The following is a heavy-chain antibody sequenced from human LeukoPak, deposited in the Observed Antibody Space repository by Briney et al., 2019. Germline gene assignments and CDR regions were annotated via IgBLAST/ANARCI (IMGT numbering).Heavy chain of an antibody. V-gene: IGHV1-8*02. CDR1: GYTFTNYD. CDR2: INPKSGRT. J-gene: IGHJ4*02. D-gene: IGHD2/OR15-2a*01. CDR3: ARPLSESADQVYFDY. Sequence: GASVKVSCKTSGYTFTNYDINWVRQATGQGLEWMGWINPKSGRTGYAQKFQGRVTMTTDTSTSTAYMELRSLRSDDTAVYYCARPLSESADQVYFDYWGQGTLVTVSS.